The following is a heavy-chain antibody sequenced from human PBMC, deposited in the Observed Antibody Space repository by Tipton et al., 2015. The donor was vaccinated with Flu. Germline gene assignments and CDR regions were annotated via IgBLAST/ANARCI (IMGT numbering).Heavy chain of an antibody. D-gene: IGHD3-22*01. CDR3: ARGESTYDRKAFDL. Sequence: TLSLTCTVAGASVNSGSYYWTWIRQPPGKGLEWIGHISYSGITNYNPSLTSRVTISADTSKNQFSLNLISVTTADTAVYFCARGESTYDRKAFDLWGQGTMVTVSS. CDR1: GASVNSGSYY. CDR2: ISYSGIT. J-gene: IGHJ3*01. V-gene: IGHV4-61*01.